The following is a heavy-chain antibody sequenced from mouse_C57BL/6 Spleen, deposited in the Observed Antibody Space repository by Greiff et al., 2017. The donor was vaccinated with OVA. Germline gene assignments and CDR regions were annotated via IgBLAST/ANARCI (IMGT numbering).Heavy chain of an antibody. Sequence: QVQLQQPGAELVMPGASVKLSCKASGYTFTSYWMHWVKQRPGQGLEWIGEIDPSDSYTNYNQEFKGKSTLTVDKSSSTAYMQLSSLTSEDSAVYYCARGITSYYFDYWGQGTTLTVSS. V-gene: IGHV1-69*01. CDR1: GYTFTSYW. CDR3: ARGITSYYFDY. J-gene: IGHJ2*01. CDR2: IDPSDSYT. D-gene: IGHD1-1*01.